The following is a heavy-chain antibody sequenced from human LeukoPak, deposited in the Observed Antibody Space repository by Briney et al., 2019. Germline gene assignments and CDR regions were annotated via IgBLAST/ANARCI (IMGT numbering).Heavy chain of an antibody. CDR2: MNPNSGNT. J-gene: IGHJ6*02. D-gene: IGHD3-9*01. Sequence: ASVKLSFKASGYTFASYDIYRMRQPPGQGHDWMGWMNPNSGNTGYAQKFQGRVTMTRNTSISTGYKELSRLRSEDTAVYYCARLKRYRVRYFDWRKVYGMDVWGQGTTVTVSS. CDR1: GYTFASYD. CDR3: ARLKRYRVRYFDWRKVYGMDV. V-gene: IGHV1-8*01.